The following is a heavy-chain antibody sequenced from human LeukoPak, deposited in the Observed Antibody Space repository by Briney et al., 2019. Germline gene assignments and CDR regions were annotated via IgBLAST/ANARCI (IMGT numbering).Heavy chain of an antibody. V-gene: IGHV3-23*01. CDR1: GFTFSSYA. Sequence: GGSLRLSCAASGFTFSSYAMSWVRQAPGKGLEWVSAISGSGGSTHYADSVKGRFTISRDNSKNTLYLQMNSLRAEDTAVYYCAKGSGSYLSYGMDVWGKGTTVTVSS. CDR3: AKGSGSYLSYGMDV. J-gene: IGHJ6*04. CDR2: ISGSGGST. D-gene: IGHD3-10*01.